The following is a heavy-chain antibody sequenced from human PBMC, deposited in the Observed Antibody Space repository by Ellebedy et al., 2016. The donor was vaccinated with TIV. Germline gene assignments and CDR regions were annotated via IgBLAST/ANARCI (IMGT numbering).Heavy chain of an antibody. CDR2: ISAYNGNT. CDR1: GYTFTSDG. CDR3: ARDYTSSWRYYYYGMDV. V-gene: IGHV1-18*01. D-gene: IGHD6-13*01. Sequence: AASVKVSCKASGYTFTSDGISGVRQAPGQGLEWMGWISAYNGNTNYAKKLQGRVTMTTDTSTVTAYMELRRLRSDDTAVYYCARDYTSSWRYYYYGMDVWGQGTTVTVSS. J-gene: IGHJ6*02.